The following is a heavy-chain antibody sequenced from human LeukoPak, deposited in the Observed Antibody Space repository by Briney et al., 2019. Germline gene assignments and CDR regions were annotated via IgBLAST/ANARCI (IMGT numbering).Heavy chain of an antibody. CDR1: GFTFSSYW. CDR2: INSDGRST. D-gene: IGHD3-9*01. V-gene: IGHV3-74*01. Sequence: GGSLRLSCAASGFTFSSYWMHWVRQAPGKRLVWVSRINSDGRSTSYADSVKGRFTISRDNAKNTLYLQMNSPRDEDTAVYYCERNDILTGYYKLLDYWGQGTLVTVSS. J-gene: IGHJ4*02. CDR3: ERNDILTGYYKLLDY.